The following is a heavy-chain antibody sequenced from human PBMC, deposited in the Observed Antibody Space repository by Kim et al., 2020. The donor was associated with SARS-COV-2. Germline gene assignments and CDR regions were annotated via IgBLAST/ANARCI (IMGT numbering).Heavy chain of an antibody. CDR3: ARGIIPSVRPQDIVVVPAAKGYYFDY. CDR1: GGSFSGYY. Sequence: SETLSLTCAVYGGSFSGYYWSWIRQPPGKGLEWIGEINHSGSTNYNPSLKSRVTISVDTSKNQFSLKLSSVTAADTAVYYCARGIIPSVRPQDIVVVPAAKGYYFDYWGQGTLVTVSS. J-gene: IGHJ4*02. D-gene: IGHD2-2*01. CDR2: INHSGST. V-gene: IGHV4-34*01.